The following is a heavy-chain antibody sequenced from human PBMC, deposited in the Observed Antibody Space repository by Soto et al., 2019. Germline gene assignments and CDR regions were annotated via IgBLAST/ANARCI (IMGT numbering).Heavy chain of an antibody. V-gene: IGHV3-11*04. CDR2: IRSSGSTI. J-gene: IGHJ4*02. D-gene: IGHD5-12*01. Sequence: PGGSLRLSCAASGFTFSDYYMSWIRQAPGKGLEWVSYIRSSGSTIYYADSVKGRFTISRDNSKNTLYLQMNSLRAEDTAVYYCARDLVAGGYDLDYWGQATLVTVSS. CDR3: ARDLVAGGYDLDY. CDR1: GFTFSDYY.